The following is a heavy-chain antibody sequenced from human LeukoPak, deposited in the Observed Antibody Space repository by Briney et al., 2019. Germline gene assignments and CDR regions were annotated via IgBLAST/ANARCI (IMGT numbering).Heavy chain of an antibody. D-gene: IGHD6-13*01. J-gene: IGHJ5*02. CDR3: ARLVRGAAAGFDP. CDR2: IYTSGST. V-gene: IGHV4-4*09. Sequence: SETLSLTCTVSGGSISTYHWSWIRQPPGKGLEWIGYIYTSGSTNYYPSLKSRVTISVDKSKNQFSLNLSSVTAADTAVYYCARLVRGAAAGFDPWGQGTLVTVSS. CDR1: GGSISTYH.